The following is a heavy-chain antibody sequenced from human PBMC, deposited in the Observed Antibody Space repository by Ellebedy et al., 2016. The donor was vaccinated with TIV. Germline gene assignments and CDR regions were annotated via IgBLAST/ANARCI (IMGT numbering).Heavy chain of an antibody. Sequence: GESLKISCAASGFTFSSYSMNWVRQAPGKGLEWVSYISSSSSTIYYADSVKGRFTISRDNAKNSLYLQMNSLRDEDTAVYYCARDSPTYCSSTSCYFDWGQGTLVTVSS. V-gene: IGHV3-48*02. CDR3: ARDSPTYCSSTSCYFD. CDR2: ISSSSSTI. D-gene: IGHD2-2*01. CDR1: GFTFSSYS. J-gene: IGHJ4*02.